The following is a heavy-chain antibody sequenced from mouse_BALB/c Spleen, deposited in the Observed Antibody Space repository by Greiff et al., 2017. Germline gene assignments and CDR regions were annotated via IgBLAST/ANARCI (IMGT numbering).Heavy chain of an antibody. CDR1: GFTFSSYA. J-gene: IGHJ2*01. Sequence: EVKVVESGGGLVKPGGSLKLSCAASGFTFSSYAMSWVRQTPEKRLEWVASISSGGSTYYPDSVKGRFTISRDNARNILYLQMSSLRSEDTAMYYCARGDGNYPYYFDYWGQGTTRTVSS. CDR2: ISSGGST. D-gene: IGHD2-1*01. CDR3: ARGDGNYPYYFDY. V-gene: IGHV5-6-5*01.